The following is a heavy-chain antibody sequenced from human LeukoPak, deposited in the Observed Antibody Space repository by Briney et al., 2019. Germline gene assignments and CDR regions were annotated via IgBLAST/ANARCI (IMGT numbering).Heavy chain of an antibody. D-gene: IGHD5-24*01. CDR2: IYYSGST. V-gene: IGHV4-39*01. CDR1: GGSISSSSSY. J-gene: IGHJ4*02. CDR3: ARSRDGYIFDY. Sequence: TSETLSLTCTVSGGSISSSSSYWGWIRQPPGKGLEWIGNIYYSGSTYYSPSLKSRVTISVDTSKNQLFLKLSSVTAADTAIYYCARSRDGYIFDYWGQGTLVTVSS.